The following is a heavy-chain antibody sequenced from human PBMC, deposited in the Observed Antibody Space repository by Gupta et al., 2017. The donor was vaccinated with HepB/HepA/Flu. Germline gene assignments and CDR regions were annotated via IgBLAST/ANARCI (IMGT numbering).Heavy chain of an antibody. V-gene: IGHV3-23*01. CDR1: GFTFSSYA. CDR3: AKGGQYQLLYDSYYYYYYMDV. CDR2: ISGSGGST. D-gene: IGHD2-2*02. Sequence: EVQLLESGGGLVQPGGSLRLSCAASGFTFSSYAMSWVRQAPGKGLEWVSAISGSGGSTYYADSVKGRFTISRDNSKNTLYLQMNSLRAEDTAVYYCAKGGQYQLLYDSYYYYYYMDVWGKGTTVTVSS. J-gene: IGHJ6*03.